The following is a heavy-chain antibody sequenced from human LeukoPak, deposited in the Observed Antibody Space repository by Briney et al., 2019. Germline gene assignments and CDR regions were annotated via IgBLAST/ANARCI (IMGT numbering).Heavy chain of an antibody. V-gene: IGHV4-4*07. CDR1: GGSFSGYY. D-gene: IGHD4-17*01. CDR2: IYTSGST. CDR3: ARDSLDYGDYYLDY. Sequence: PSETLSLTCAVYGGSFSGYYWSWIRQPAGKGLEWIGRIYTSGSTNYNPSLKSRVTISVDTSKNQFSLKLSSVTAADTAVYYCARDSLDYGDYYLDYWGQGTLVTVSS. J-gene: IGHJ4*02.